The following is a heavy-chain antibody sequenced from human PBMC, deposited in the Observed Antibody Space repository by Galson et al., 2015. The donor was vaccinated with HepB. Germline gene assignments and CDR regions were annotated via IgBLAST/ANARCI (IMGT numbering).Heavy chain of an antibody. V-gene: IGHV3-48*02. CDR2: ISSSSSTI. CDR3: ARDQWADSYCGGDCPYYWYFDL. J-gene: IGHJ2*01. D-gene: IGHD2-21*02. CDR1: GFTSSSYS. Sequence: SLRLSCAASGFTSSSYSMNWVRQAPGKGLEWVSYISSSSSTIYYADSVKGRFTISRDNAKNSLYLQMNSLRDEDTAVYYCARDQWADSYCGGDCPYYWYFDLWGRGTLVTVSS.